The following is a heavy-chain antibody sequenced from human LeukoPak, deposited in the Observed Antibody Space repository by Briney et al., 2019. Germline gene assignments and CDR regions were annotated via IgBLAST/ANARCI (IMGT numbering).Heavy chain of an antibody. CDR1: GFTFSSYA. V-gene: IGHV3-30-3*01. J-gene: IGHJ6*02. CDR3: ARDRIPITMIVVVITRAYYYGMDV. CDR2: ISYDGSNK. D-gene: IGHD3-22*01. Sequence: PGGSLRLSCAASGFTFSSYAMHWVRQAPGKGLEWVAVISYDGSNKYYADSVKGRFTISRDNSKNTLYLQMNSLRAEDTAVYYCARDRIPITMIVVVITRAYYYGMDVWGQGTTVTVSS.